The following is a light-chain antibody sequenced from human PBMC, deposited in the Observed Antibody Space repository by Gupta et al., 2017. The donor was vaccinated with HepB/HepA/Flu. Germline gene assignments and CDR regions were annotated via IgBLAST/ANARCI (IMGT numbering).Light chain of an antibody. CDR3: QQEVRTPGS. J-gene: IGKJ2*04. Sequence: DIVMTQSPDSLAVSLGERATIHCKSSQSVLYSSNNKNYLAWYQQKPGQPPKLLIYWASTRESGVPDRLSGSGSRTDFTLTISSLQAEDVAVYYCQQEVRTPGSFGQWTKVEIK. CDR1: QSVLYSSNNKNY. V-gene: IGKV4-1*01. CDR2: WAS.